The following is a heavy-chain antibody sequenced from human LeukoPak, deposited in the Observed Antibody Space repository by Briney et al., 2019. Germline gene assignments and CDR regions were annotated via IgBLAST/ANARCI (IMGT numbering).Heavy chain of an antibody. CDR2: ISSSSSYI. V-gene: IGHV3-21*01. CDR3: ARGQWELSYFDY. D-gene: IGHD1-26*01. J-gene: IGHJ4*02. Sequence: GGSLRLSCAASGFTFSSYSMNWVRQPPGKGLEWVSSISSSSSYIYYADSAKGRFTISRDNAKNSLYLQMNSLRAEDTAVYYCARGQWELSYFDYWGQGTLVTVSS. CDR1: GFTFSSYS.